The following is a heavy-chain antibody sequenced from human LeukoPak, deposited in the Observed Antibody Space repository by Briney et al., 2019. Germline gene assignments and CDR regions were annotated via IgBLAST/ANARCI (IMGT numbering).Heavy chain of an antibody. CDR3: ARERSGGYFDY. CDR1: GGSISTYY. J-gene: IGHJ4*02. CDR2: IYYSGST. Sequence: SETLSLTCTVSGGSISTYYWSWIRQPPGKGLEWIGYIYYSGSTNYNPSLKSRVTISIDTSKNQFSLKLSSVTAADTAAYYCARERSGGYFDYWGQGTLVTVSS. V-gene: IGHV4-59*12. D-gene: IGHD1-1*01.